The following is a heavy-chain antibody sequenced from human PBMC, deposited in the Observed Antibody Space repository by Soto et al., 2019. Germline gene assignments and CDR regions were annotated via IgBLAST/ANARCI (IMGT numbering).Heavy chain of an antibody. CDR3: ARVFSSGSGWMYYFDF. J-gene: IGHJ4*02. CDR1: SDSIAGENW. V-gene: IGHV4-4*02. Sequence: QVQLQESGPGLVKPSETLSLTCTVSSDSIAGENWWSWVRQPPGMGLEWIGEIFHTGGTNYNPSLKGRVTMEVDKSKNQFSLNLISATAADTAVYYCARVFSSGSGWMYYFDFWGQGTLVSVSS. CDR2: IFHTGGT. D-gene: IGHD6-25*01.